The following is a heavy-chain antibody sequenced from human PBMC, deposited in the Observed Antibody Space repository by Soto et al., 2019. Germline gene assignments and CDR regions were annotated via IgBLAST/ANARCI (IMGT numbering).Heavy chain of an antibody. CDR2: IFYDGGRE. CDR1: GFTFRNYG. Sequence: QVQLVESGGGVVQPGRSLRLSCAASGFTFRNYGMHWVRQAPGKGLEWVAVIFYDGGREEYADSVKGRFTISRDNSNNTLFLQMNSLRAEDTAVYFCAKSRDDYCFYYFYGMDVWGQGTTVTVSS. D-gene: IGHD4-17*01. J-gene: IGHJ6*02. V-gene: IGHV3-30*18. CDR3: AKSRDDYCFYYFYGMDV.